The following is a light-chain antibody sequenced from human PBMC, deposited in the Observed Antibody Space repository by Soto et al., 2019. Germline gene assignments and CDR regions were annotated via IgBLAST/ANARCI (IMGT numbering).Light chain of an antibody. Sequence: EIWLTQSPGTLSLSPGERATLSCRASERLSSVYLACYQQRPGQPPRLLIYGASNRATGIPDRLSGSGSGTEFTLTISRLEPEDFAVYYCQQYGSPGTFGQGTKVDIK. CDR1: ERLSSVY. J-gene: IGKJ1*01. CDR2: GAS. V-gene: IGKV3-20*01. CDR3: QQYGSPGT.